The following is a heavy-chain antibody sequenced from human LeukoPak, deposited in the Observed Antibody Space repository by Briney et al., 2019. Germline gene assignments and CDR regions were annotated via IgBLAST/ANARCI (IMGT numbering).Heavy chain of an antibody. J-gene: IGHJ4*02. CDR2: IDPSDSYT. CDR1: GYSFTNYW. V-gene: IGHV5-10-1*01. D-gene: IGHD4-17*01. CDR3: ATGASKVTTDFANY. Sequence: GESLTISCKASGYSFTNYWISWVRQMSGKGLEWMGRIDPSDSYTKYSPSFEGHVTISVDKSISTAFLQWNSLKASDNAMYYCATGASKVTTDFANYWGQGTQVAVSS.